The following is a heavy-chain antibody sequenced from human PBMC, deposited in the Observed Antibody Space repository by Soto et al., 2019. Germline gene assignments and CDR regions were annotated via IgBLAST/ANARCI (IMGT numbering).Heavy chain of an antibody. V-gene: IGHV4-34*01. D-gene: IGHD2-2*01. CDR1: GGSSSGAY. Sequence: SETLSLTCAVPGGSSSGAYYNLIRQPPGKGLEWIGEISQSGSTNYNPSLESRVAFSIDTSKKQFFLKLTSVTAADTAVYYCAIGGRRYQPLLYWFDPWGQGTLVTVSS. CDR3: AIGGRRYQPLLYWFDP. CDR2: ISQSGST. J-gene: IGHJ5*02.